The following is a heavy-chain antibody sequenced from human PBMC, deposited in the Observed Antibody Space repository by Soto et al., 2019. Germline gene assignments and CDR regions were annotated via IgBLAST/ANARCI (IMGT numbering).Heavy chain of an antibody. V-gene: IGHV4-31*03. CDR2: IYYSGST. Sequence: QVQLQESGPGLVKPSQTLSLTCTVSGGSISSGGYYWSWIRQHPGKGLEWIGYIYYSGSTYYNPSLKSRVTISVDTSKNQFSRKLSSVTAADTAVYYCAREIVVVPAAILDGMDVWGQGTTVTVSS. CDR1: GGSISSGGYY. CDR3: AREIVVVPAAILDGMDV. D-gene: IGHD2-2*02. J-gene: IGHJ6*02.